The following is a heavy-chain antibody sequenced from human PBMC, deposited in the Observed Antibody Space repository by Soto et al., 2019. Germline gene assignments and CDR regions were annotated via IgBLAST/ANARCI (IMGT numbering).Heavy chain of an antibody. CDR1: GFPFSGCW. Sequence: EVQLVESGGGLVQPGGSLRLSCAASGFPFSGCWMHWVRQAPGKGLVWVSRMNSDGSTINYADSVKGRFTISRDNAENTLYLQMNSLRAEDTAVYYCARDVENDGNYYIDARGKGTTVTVSS. J-gene: IGHJ6*03. CDR2: MNSDGSTI. D-gene: IGHD1-1*01. CDR3: ARDVENDGNYYIDA. V-gene: IGHV3-74*01.